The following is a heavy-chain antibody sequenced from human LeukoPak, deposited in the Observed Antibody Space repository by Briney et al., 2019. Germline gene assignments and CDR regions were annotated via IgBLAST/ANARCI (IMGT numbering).Heavy chain of an antibody. CDR1: GGSISSYY. CDR3: ARLGSSSWYGHDAFDI. V-gene: IGHV4-59*01. D-gene: IGHD6-13*01. CDR2: IYYSGST. Sequence: SETLSLTCTVSGGSISSYYWSWIRQPPGKGLEWIGYIYYSGSTNCNPSLKSRVTISVDTSKNQFSLKLSSVTAADTAVYYCARLGSSSWYGHDAFDIWGQGTMVTVSS. J-gene: IGHJ3*02.